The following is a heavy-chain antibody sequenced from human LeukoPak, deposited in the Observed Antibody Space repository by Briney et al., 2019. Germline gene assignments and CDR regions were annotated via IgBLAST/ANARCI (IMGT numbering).Heavy chain of an antibody. D-gene: IGHD3-22*01. CDR3: AKDTTVVVNVWFDP. V-gene: IGHV3-23*01. Sequence: PGGSLRLSCAASGFTFSSYAMSLVRQAPGKGLEWVSAISGSGGSTYYADSVKGRFTISRDNSKNTLYLQMNSLRAEDTAVYYCAKDTTVVVNVWFDPWGQGTLVTVSS. J-gene: IGHJ5*02. CDR1: GFTFSSYA. CDR2: ISGSGGST.